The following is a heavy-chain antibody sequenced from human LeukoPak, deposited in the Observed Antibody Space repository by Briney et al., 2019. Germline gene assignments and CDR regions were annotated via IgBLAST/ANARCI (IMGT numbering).Heavy chain of an antibody. D-gene: IGHD3-22*01. CDR3: AKKAGHNYDDQFDY. J-gene: IGHJ4*02. V-gene: IGHV3-7*05. CDR2: IKPDGSDK. Sequence: GGSLRLSCAASGFTFSSFWMYWVRQAPGKGLEWVANIKPDGSDKYYVDSVKGRFAISRDNSKNTLYLQMNRLRAEDTAVYYCAKKAGHNYDDQFDYWGQGTLVTVSS. CDR1: GFTFSSFW.